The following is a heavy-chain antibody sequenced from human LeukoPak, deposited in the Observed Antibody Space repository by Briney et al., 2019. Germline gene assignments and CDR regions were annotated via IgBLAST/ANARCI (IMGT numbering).Heavy chain of an antibody. CDR2: ISGSGGST. CDR3: AKGGFMTTDFDP. J-gene: IGHJ5*02. V-gene: IGHV3-23*01. D-gene: IGHD4-11*01. CDR1: GFTFSSHA. Sequence: RGSLRLSCAASGFTFSSHAMSWVRQAPGKGLEWVSAISGSGGSTYYADSVKGRFTISRDNSKNTLYLQMNSLRAEDTAVYYCAKGGFMTTDFDPWGQGTLVTVSS.